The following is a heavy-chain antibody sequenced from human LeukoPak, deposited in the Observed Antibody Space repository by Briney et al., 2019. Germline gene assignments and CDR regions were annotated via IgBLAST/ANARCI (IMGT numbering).Heavy chain of an antibody. J-gene: IGHJ4*02. V-gene: IGHV3-74*01. Sequence: GGSLRLSCAASGFTFSSYWMHWVRQAPGKGLVWVSRINSDGSSTSYADSVKGRFTISRDNAKNSLYLQMNSLRAEDTAVYYCAREEDGSECDYWGQGTLVTASS. CDR2: INSDGSST. CDR3: AREEDGSECDY. CDR1: GFTFSSYW. D-gene: IGHD3-10*01.